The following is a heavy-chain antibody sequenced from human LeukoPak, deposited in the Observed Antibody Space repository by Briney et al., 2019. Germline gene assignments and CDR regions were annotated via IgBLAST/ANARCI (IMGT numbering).Heavy chain of an antibody. Sequence: GGSLRLSCAASGFTFSSYAMSWVRQAPGKGLEWVSAISGSGGGTYYADSVKGRFTISRDNSKNTLYLQMNSLRAEDTAVYYCARKDSGSYHTALDYWGQGTRDPVSS. CDR2: ISGSGGGT. D-gene: IGHD3-10*01. J-gene: IGHJ4*02. CDR1: GFTFSSYA. CDR3: ARKDSGSYHTALDY. V-gene: IGHV3-23*01.